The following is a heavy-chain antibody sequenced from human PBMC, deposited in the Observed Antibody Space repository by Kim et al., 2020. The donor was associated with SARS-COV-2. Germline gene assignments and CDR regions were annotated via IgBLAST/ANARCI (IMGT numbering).Heavy chain of an antibody. CDR1: GFNFRSYY. CDR3: VRDGFSTNWILDC. J-gene: IGHJ4*02. CDR2: ISHGGGTT. V-gene: IGHV3-7*01. D-gene: IGHD2-8*01. Sequence: GGSLRLSCTVSGFNFRSYYMAWVRQAPGKGLEWVADISHGGGTTKYLDSVEGRFTISRDDAKNSLYLEMNSLRVEDTAVYYCVRDGFSTNWILDCWGQGTLVSVSS.